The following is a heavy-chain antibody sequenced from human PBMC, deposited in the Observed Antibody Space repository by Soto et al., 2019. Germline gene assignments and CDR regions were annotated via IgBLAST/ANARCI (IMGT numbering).Heavy chain of an antibody. J-gene: IGHJ4*02. CDR2: IDVGSANA. D-gene: IGHD5-18*01. CDR3: AADMGGYIYGLGTY. CDR1: GLTFSSSA. Sequence: QMQLVQSGPEVKKPGTSVKVSCKASGLTFSSSAVHWVRQARGHRLEWIGWIDVGSANANYAQMLRERATISRDMSTSTAYMELSSLRPEDTAVYYCAADMGGYIYGLGTYWGQGTLVTVSS. V-gene: IGHV1-58*01.